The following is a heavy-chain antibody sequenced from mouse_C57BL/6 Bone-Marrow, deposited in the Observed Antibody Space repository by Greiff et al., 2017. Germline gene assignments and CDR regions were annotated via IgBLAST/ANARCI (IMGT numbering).Heavy chain of an antibody. CDR1: GYTFTSYW. Sequence: QVQLQQPGAELVMPGASVKLSCKASGYTFTSYWMHWVKQRPGQGLEWIGEIDPSDSYTNYNQKFKGKSTLTVDKSSSTAHMQLSSLTSEDSAVYYCARFTTVVATFRYWYFDVWGTGTTVTVSS. J-gene: IGHJ1*03. CDR2: IDPSDSYT. V-gene: IGHV1-69*01. CDR3: ARFTTVVATFRYWYFDV. D-gene: IGHD1-1*01.